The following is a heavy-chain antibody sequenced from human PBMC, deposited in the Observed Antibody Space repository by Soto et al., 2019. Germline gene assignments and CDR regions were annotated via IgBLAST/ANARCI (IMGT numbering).Heavy chain of an antibody. D-gene: IGHD3-3*01. Sequence: QVQLVESGGGVVQPGRSLRLSCAASGFTFSTYGMHWVRQAPGKGLEWVGVITYDGSNKFYADSVKGRFHISRENSKNTRYLQVNSLRVEDAVVYDGAKDWRGSLPGDAFDIWCQETMVTVSS. CDR2: ITYDGSNK. CDR3: AKDWRGSLPGDAFDI. CDR1: GFTFSTYG. V-gene: IGHV3-30*18. J-gene: IGHJ3*02.